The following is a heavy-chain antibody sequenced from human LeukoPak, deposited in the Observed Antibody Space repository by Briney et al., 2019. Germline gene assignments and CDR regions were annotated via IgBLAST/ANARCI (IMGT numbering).Heavy chain of an antibody. Sequence: SETLSLTCTVSTYSIGSGYYWGWIRQPPGKGLEWIGNIYHSRITYYNPSLKSRVTISVDTSKNQFSLKLSSVTAADTAVYYCARVGSGWQNDAFDIWGQGTMVTVSS. CDR2: IYHSRIT. CDR3: ARVGSGWQNDAFDI. J-gene: IGHJ3*02. D-gene: IGHD6-19*01. CDR1: TYSIGSGYY. V-gene: IGHV4-38-2*02.